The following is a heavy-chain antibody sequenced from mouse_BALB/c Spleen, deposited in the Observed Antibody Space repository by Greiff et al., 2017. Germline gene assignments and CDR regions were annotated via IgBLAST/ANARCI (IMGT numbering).Heavy chain of an antibody. CDR3: ARDPRLHAMDY. Sequence: EVQLKESGPGLVKPSQSLSLTCSVTGYSITSGYYWNWIRQFPGNKLEWMGYISYDGSNNYNPSLKNRISITRDTSKNQFFLKLNSVTTEDTATYYCARDPRLHAMDYWGQGTSVTVSS. V-gene: IGHV3-6*02. CDR2: ISYDGSN. CDR1: GYSITSGYY. J-gene: IGHJ4*01.